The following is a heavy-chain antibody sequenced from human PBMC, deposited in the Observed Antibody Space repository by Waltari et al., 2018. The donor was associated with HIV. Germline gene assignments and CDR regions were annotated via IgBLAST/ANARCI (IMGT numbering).Heavy chain of an antibody. Sequence: EVQLLESGGGLAQPGGSLRLSCALAGSAMRWVRQAPGKGLQWVSGIFGSSVETYYADSVKGRFTISKDSSKNLLYLQMNSLRADDTAVYYCTQDMGWLVAYWGQGTLVTVSS. V-gene: IGHV3-23*01. CDR3: TQDMGWLVAY. D-gene: IGHD6-19*01. J-gene: IGHJ4*02. CDR2: IFGSSVET. CDR1: GSA.